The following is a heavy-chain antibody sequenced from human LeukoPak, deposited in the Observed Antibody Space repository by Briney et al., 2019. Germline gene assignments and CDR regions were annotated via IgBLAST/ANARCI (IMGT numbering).Heavy chain of an antibody. CDR1: GYTLTELS. D-gene: IGHD3-22*01. Sequence: ASVKVSCKVSGYTLTELSMHWVRQAPGKGLEWMGGFDPDDGETIYAQKFQGRVTMTEDTSTDTAYMELSSLRSEDTAVYYCATAPRVYDSSGYYDLYMDVWGKGTTVTVSS. CDR3: ATAPRVYDSSGYYDLYMDV. CDR2: FDPDDGET. J-gene: IGHJ6*03. V-gene: IGHV1-24*01.